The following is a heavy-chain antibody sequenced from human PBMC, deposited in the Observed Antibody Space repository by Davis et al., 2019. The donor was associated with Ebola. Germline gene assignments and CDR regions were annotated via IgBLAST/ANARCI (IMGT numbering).Heavy chain of an antibody. Sequence: MPSETLSLTCTVSGGSISTYYWSWIRQPPGKDLEWIGYIEYSGNTNYNPSLKSRVTISVDTSKNQFSLKLSSVTAADTAVYYCARDRYDCSGGSCYWEFDYWGQGTLVTVSS. D-gene: IGHD2-15*01. V-gene: IGHV4-59*01. CDR2: IEYSGNT. J-gene: IGHJ4*02. CDR1: GGSISTYY. CDR3: ARDRYDCSGGSCYWEFDY.